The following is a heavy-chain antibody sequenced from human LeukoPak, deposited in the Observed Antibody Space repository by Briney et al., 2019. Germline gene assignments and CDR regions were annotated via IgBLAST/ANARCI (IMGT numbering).Heavy chain of an antibody. J-gene: IGHJ4*02. CDR2: ISYDGSNK. Sequence: GGSLRLSCAASGFTFSSYAMHWVRQAPGKGLEWVAVISYDGSNKYYADSVKGRFTISRDNSKNTLYLQMNSLRAEDTAVYYCASDFFIAGNHDYWGQGTLVTVSS. CDR1: GFTFSSYA. V-gene: IGHV3-30-3*01. CDR3: ASDFFIAGNHDY. D-gene: IGHD6-13*01.